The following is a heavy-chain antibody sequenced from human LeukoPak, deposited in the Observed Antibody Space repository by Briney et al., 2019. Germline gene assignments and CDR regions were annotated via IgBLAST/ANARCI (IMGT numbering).Heavy chain of an antibody. Sequence: PSETLSLTCAVYGGSFSGYYWSWIRQPPGKGLEWIGEINHSGSTNYNPSLKSRVTISVDTSKNQFSLKLSSVTAADTAVYYCARVGITIFGVRVDPWGQGTLVTVSS. J-gene: IGHJ5*02. CDR2: INHSGST. CDR1: GGSFSGYY. D-gene: IGHD3-3*01. CDR3: ARVGITIFGVRVDP. V-gene: IGHV4-34*01.